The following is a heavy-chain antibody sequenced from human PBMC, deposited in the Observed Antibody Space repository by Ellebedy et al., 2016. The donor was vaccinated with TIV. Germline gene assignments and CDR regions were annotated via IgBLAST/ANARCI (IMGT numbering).Heavy chain of an antibody. CDR3: ARGGDV. Sequence: GESLKISCAASGFTFSSYSMTWVRQAPGKGLEWVSHISSSSSTRYYADSVKGRFTISRDNAKNSLYLQMNSLRVEDTAVYYCARGGDVWGQGTTVTVSS. J-gene: IGHJ6*02. V-gene: IGHV3-48*01. CDR2: ISSSSSTR. CDR1: GFTFSSYS.